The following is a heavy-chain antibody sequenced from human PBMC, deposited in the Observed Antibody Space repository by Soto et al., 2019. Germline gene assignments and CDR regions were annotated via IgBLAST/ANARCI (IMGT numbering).Heavy chain of an antibody. CDR2: IWYDGSNK. Sequence: GGSLRLACAASGFTFSSYGMHWVRQAPGKGLEWVAVIWYDGSNKYYADSVKGRFTISRDNSKNTLYLQMNSLRAEDTAVYYCARGLLGIAVAGTGDYWGQGTLVTVSS. CDR3: ARGLLGIAVAGTGDY. CDR1: GFTFSSYG. D-gene: IGHD6-19*01. J-gene: IGHJ4*02. V-gene: IGHV3-33*01.